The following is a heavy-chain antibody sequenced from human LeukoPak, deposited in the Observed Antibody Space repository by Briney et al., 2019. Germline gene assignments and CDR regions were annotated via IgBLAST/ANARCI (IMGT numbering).Heavy chain of an antibody. CDR2: INHSGST. CDR3: ARGQRVLRFLEWLSTNYFDY. CDR1: GGSFSGYY. V-gene: IGHV4-34*01. D-gene: IGHD3-3*01. Sequence: SETLSLTCAVYGGSFSGYYWTWIRQPPGRGLEWIGEINHSGSTNYNPPLKSRVAISVDTSKNQFSLKLSSVTAADTAVYYCARGQRVLRFLEWLSTNYFDYWGQGTLVTVSS. J-gene: IGHJ4*02.